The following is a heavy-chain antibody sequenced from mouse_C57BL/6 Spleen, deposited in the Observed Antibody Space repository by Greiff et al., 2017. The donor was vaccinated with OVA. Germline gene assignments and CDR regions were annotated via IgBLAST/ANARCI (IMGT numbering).Heavy chain of an antibody. CDR1: GFSLTSYG. CDR3: ARKSFTTVVAPYAMDY. Sequence: VQLQQSGPGLVQPSQSLSITCTVSGFSLTSYGVHWVRQSPGKGLEWLGVIWSGGSTDYNAAFISRLSISKDNSKSQVFFNMNSLQADDTAIYYGARKSFTTVVAPYAMDYWGQGTSVTVSS. D-gene: IGHD1-1*01. V-gene: IGHV2-2*01. J-gene: IGHJ4*01. CDR2: IWSGGST.